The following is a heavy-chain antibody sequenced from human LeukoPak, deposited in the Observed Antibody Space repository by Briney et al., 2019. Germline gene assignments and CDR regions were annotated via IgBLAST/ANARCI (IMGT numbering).Heavy chain of an antibody. CDR1: GGTFSSYA. D-gene: IGHD5-24*01. CDR2: IIPIVGIA. J-gene: IGHJ4*02. Sequence: SVKVSCKASGGTFSSYAISWVRQAPGQGLEWMGTIIPIVGIANYAQKFQGRVTITADKFTSTAYMELSSLRSEDTAVYYCTRDGEMATIYFDYWGQGTLVTVSS. CDR3: TRDGEMATIYFDY. V-gene: IGHV1-69*04.